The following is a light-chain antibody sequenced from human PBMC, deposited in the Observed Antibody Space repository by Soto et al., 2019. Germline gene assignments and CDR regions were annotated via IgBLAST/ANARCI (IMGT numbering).Light chain of an antibody. CDR2: DVS. Sequence: QSALTQRRSVSGSPGQSVTISCTGTSSDVGGYNYVSWYQQHPGKAPKFMIYDVSKRPSGVPDRFSGSKSGNTASLTISGLQAEDEADYYCCSYAGIVVFGVGTKLTVL. CDR1: SSDVGGYNY. J-gene: IGLJ2*01. CDR3: CSYAGIVV. V-gene: IGLV2-11*01.